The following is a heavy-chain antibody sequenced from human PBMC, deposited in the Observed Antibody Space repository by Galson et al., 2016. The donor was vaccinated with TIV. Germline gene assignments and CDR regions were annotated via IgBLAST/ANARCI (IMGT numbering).Heavy chain of an antibody. CDR3: TRDLGRLRDY. CDR1: GYTFTKYG. J-gene: IGHJ4*02. CDR2: IDPSSGGT. Sequence: SCKASGYTFTKYGISWVRQAPGQGLEWMGVIDPSSGGTTYAQKFQARLIMTRDTSTTTVYMDLSSLKSGDTAVYYCTRDLGRLRDYWGQGTLVTVSS. D-gene: IGHD1-26*01. V-gene: IGHV1-46*01.